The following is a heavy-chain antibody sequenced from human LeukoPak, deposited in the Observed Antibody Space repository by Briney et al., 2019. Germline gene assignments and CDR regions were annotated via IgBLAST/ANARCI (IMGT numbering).Heavy chain of an antibody. J-gene: IGHJ3*02. D-gene: IGHD4-23*01. CDR2: IYYRGST. CDR3: ARDSATVVTDDAFDI. V-gene: IGHV4-30-4*08. CDR1: GGSISSGDYY. Sequence: SQTLSLTCTVSGGSISSGDYYWSWIRQPPGKGLEWIGYIYYRGSTYYNPSLKSRVTISVDTSKNQFSLKLSSVTAADTAVYYCARDSATVVTDDAFDIWGQGTMVTVSS.